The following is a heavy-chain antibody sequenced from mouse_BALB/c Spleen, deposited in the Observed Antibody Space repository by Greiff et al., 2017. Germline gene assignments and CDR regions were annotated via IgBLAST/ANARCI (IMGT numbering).Heavy chain of an antibody. V-gene: IGHV5-6-5*01. D-gene: IGHD2-2*01. CDR2: ISSGGST. J-gene: IGHJ4*01. CDR1: GFTFSSYA. CDR3: ARVYYGYDDAMDY. Sequence: EVQGVESGGGLVKPGGSLKLSCAASGFTFSSYAMSWVRQTPEKRLEWVASISSGGSTYYPDSVKGRFTISRDNARNILYLQMSSLRSEDTAMYYCARVYYGYDDAMDYWGQGTSVTVSS.